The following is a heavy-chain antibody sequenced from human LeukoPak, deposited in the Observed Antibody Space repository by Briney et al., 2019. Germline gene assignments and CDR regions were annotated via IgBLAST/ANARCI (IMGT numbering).Heavy chain of an antibody. J-gene: IGHJ4*02. CDR3: ARDRVPASLRYFDY. Sequence: GGSLRLSCAASGFTFSSYGMSWVRQAPGKGLYWVANIKQDGSEKYYVDSVKGRFTISRDNAKNSLYLQMNSLRAEETAVYYCARDRVPASLRYFDYWGQGTLVTVSS. CDR2: IKQDGSEK. V-gene: IGHV3-7*01. CDR1: GFTFSSYG. D-gene: IGHD2-2*01.